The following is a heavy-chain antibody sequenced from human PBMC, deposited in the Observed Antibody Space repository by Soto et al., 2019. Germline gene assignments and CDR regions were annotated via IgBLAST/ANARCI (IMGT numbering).Heavy chain of an antibody. CDR1: GGTFSSYA. CDR3: ASPTKPLYYYYGMDV. Sequence: QVQLVQSGAGLKKPGSSVKVSCKASGGTFSSYAISWVRQAPGQGLEWMGGIIPIFGTANYAQKFQGRVTITADESTSTAYMELSSLRSEGTAVYYCASPTKPLYYYYGMDVWGQGTTVTVSS. CDR2: IIPIFGTA. V-gene: IGHV1-69*12. J-gene: IGHJ6*02. D-gene: IGHD1-1*01.